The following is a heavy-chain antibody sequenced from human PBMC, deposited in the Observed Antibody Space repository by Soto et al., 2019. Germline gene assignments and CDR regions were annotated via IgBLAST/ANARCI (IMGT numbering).Heavy chain of an antibody. CDR3: AKDLGYGTFGFDY. CDR1: EFNFRGYA. V-gene: IGHV3-30*18. Sequence: GGSLRLSCAASEFNFRGYAMHWVRQAPGKGLDWVALISYDGSDTYYIDSVKGRFTISRDNSNSTPYLQMNDLRVEDTAVYYCAKDLGYGTFGFDYWGQGTLVTAPQ. CDR2: ISYDGSDT. J-gene: IGHJ4*02. D-gene: IGHD3-16*01.